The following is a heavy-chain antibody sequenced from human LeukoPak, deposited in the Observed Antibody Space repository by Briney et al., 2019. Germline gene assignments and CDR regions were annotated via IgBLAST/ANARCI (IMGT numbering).Heavy chain of an antibody. CDR3: ARVHTMVRGVSTWLY. CDR1: GYTFTSYD. D-gene: IGHD3-10*01. J-gene: IGHJ4*02. V-gene: IGHV1-8*01. Sequence: EASVKVSCKASGYTFTSYDINWVRQATGQGLEWMGWMNPNSGNTSYAQKFQGRVTMTRNTSISTAYMELSSLRSEDTAVYYCARVHTMVRGVSTWLYWGQGTLVTVSS. CDR2: MNPNSGNT.